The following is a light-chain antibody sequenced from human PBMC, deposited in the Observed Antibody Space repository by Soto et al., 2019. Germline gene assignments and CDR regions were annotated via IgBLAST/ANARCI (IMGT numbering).Light chain of an antibody. V-gene: IGKV3-20*01. J-gene: IGKJ1*01. CDR1: QSVSSDS. Sequence: EIVLTQSPGTLSLSPGERAILSCRASQSVSSDSLAWYRQKPGQAPRLLVYDASSRATGIPDRFSGSGSGTDFTLTISRLEAEDFAVYYCQQYGSAPRTFGQGTKVDIK. CDR3: QQYGSAPRT. CDR2: DAS.